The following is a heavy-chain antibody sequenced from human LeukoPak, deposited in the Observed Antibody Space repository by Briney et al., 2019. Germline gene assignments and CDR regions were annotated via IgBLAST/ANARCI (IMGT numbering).Heavy chain of an antibody. CDR2: IYYSGST. Sequence: PSQTLSLTCTVSGGSISSGGYYWSWIRQHPGKGLEWIGYIYYSGSTYYNPSLKSRVTISVDTSKNQFSLKLSSVTAADTAVYYCARTPLKYYYDSSGTFDYWGQGTLVTVSS. J-gene: IGHJ4*02. V-gene: IGHV4-31*03. D-gene: IGHD3-22*01. CDR3: ARTPLKYYYDSSGTFDY. CDR1: GGSISSGGYY.